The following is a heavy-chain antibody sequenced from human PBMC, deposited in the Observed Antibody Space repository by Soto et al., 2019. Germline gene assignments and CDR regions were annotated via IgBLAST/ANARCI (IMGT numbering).Heavy chain of an antibody. Sequence: GGSLGLSCAASGFTFSTYWMNWVRQAPGKGLEWVANIKQGGSEKYYVDSVKGRFAISRDNAKDSLFLQMNNLRAEDTAVYYCVRDWSTFWGMDVWGQGXTVTVYS. CDR3: VRDWSTFWGMDV. CDR2: IKQGGSEK. J-gene: IGHJ6*02. V-gene: IGHV3-7*01. CDR1: GFTFSTYW.